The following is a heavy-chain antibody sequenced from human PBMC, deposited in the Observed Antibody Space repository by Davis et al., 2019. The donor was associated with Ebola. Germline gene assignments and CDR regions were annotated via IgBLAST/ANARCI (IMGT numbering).Heavy chain of an antibody. J-gene: IGHJ4*02. CDR2: IIPILGIA. D-gene: IGHD1-26*01. CDR1: GGTFSSYA. Sequence: SVKVSCKASGGTFSSYAISWVRQAPGQGLEWMGRIIPILGIANYAQKFQGRVTITRDTSASTAYMELSSLRSEDTAVYYCARRSPVRGSYYSLNFDYWGQGTLVTVSS. V-gene: IGHV1-69*04. CDR3: ARRSPVRGSYYSLNFDY.